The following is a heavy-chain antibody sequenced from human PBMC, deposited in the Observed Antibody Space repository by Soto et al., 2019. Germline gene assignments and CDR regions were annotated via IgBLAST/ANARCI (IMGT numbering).Heavy chain of an antibody. CDR1: GGSISSYY. J-gene: IGHJ4*02. CDR2: IYYSGST. CDR3: ARHGRYYDIGDLTDY. Sequence: PSETLSLTCPVSGGSISSYYWSWIRQPPGKGLEGIGYIYYSGSTNYNPSLKSRVTISVDTSKNQFSLKLSSMTAADTAVYYCARHGRYYDIGDLTDYWGQGSMVTVSS. D-gene: IGHD3-22*01. V-gene: IGHV4-59*08.